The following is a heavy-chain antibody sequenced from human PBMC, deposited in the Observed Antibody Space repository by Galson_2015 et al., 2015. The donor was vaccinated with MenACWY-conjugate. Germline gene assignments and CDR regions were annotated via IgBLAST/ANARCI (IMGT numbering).Heavy chain of an antibody. Sequence: GFTFGDYAMSWFRQAPGKGLEWVGFLRSKAYGGTTEYAASVKGRFTISRDDSKSIAYLQMNSLKTEDTAVYYCTRNTATVYYFDYWGQGTLVTVSS. V-gene: IGHV3-49*03. CDR1: GFTFGDYA. CDR3: TRNTATVYYFDY. D-gene: IGHD5-18*01. J-gene: IGHJ4*02. CDR2: LRSKAYGGTT.